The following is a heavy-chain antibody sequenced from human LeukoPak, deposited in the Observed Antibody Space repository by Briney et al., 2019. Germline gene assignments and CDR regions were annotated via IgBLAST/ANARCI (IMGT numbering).Heavy chain of an antibody. CDR1: GFTLSKHW. CDR2: IKQDGSEK. V-gene: IGHV3-7*01. D-gene: IGHD2-15*01. J-gene: IGHJ4*02. Sequence: PGGSLRLSCAASGFTLSKHWMTWVRQAPGKGLECVAIIKQDGSEKYYVNSVKGRFTISRDNAKNSLYLQMNSLRVEDTAVYYCAKVRVGTAHFDYWGQGTLVTVSS. CDR3: AKVRVGTAHFDY.